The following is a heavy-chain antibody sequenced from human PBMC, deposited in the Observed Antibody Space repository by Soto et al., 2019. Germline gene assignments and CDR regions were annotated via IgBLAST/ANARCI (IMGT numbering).Heavy chain of an antibody. Sequence: QVQLQQWGAGLLKPSETLSLTCAVYGGSFSGYYWSWIRQPPGKGLEWIGEINHSGSTNYNPSLKRRVTISVDTSKNQFSLTLSSVTAADTAVYYCARGSRNYYGSGRLDYWGQGTLVTVSS. D-gene: IGHD3-10*01. CDR1: GGSFSGYY. CDR3: ARGSRNYYGSGRLDY. CDR2: INHSGST. J-gene: IGHJ4*02. V-gene: IGHV4-34*01.